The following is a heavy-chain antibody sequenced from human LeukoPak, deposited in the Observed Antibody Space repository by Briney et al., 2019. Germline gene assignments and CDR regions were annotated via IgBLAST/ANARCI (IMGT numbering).Heavy chain of an antibody. V-gene: IGHV4-59*01. CDR3: ARERLGTIFGVVDGSNYYYCMDV. CDR2: IHYSGDT. CDR1: GGAISGYY. J-gene: IGHJ6*03. D-gene: IGHD3-3*01. Sequence: PSETLSLTCTVSGGAISGYYWTWIRQPPGKGLEWIGYIHYSGDTRYNPSLKSRVTISVDTSKNQFSLKLSSVTAADTAVYYCARERLGTIFGVVDGSNYYYCMDVWGKGTTVTVSS.